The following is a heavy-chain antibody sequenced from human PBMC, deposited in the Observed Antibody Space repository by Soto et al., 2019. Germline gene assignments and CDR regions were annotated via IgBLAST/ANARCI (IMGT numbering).Heavy chain of an antibody. CDR3: ARALREGLPIYYFDS. CDR1: GFSLSKARMV. J-gene: IGHJ4*02. Sequence: QVTLKESGPVLVKPTETLTLTCTVSGFSLSKARMVVSWIRQPPGKALEWLAHIFWNDERSYNTSLKSRLTISRHTSKSQVVLTMTNVDPVDTGTYFCARALREGLPIYYFDSWGQGTLVTVSS. CDR2: IFWNDER. V-gene: IGHV2-26*01. D-gene: IGHD1-26*01.